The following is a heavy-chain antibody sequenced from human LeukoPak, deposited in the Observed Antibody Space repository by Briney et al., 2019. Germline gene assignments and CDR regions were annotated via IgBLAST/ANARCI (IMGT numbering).Heavy chain of an antibody. CDR2: IWADGAP. CDR3: ARVLGSYSGFDY. D-gene: IGHD1-26*01. CDR1: GDSISSGNYY. V-gene: IGHV4-61*02. J-gene: IGHJ4*02. Sequence: PSQTLSLTCTVSGDSISSGNYYWSWIRQPAGKGLEWIGRIWADGAPTYRPSLKSRVTISVDTSKTQFSLKLSSVTAADTAVYYCARVLGSYSGFDYWGQGTLVTVSS.